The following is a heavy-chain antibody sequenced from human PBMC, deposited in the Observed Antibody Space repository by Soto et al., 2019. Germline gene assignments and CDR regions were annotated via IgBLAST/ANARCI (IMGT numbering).Heavy chain of an antibody. CDR1: GFTFSSYW. J-gene: IGHJ6*03. V-gene: IGHV3-74*01. D-gene: IGHD3-10*01. Sequence: VQLVESGGGLVQPGGSLRLSCAASGFTFSSYWLHWVRQAPGKGLVWVSRINGDESRTNYADSVRGRFTISRDNAKNTLYLEMSSLRAEDTAVYYCARGASGRYYTDVWGKGTTVTVSS. CDR3: ARGASGRYYTDV. CDR2: INGDESRT.